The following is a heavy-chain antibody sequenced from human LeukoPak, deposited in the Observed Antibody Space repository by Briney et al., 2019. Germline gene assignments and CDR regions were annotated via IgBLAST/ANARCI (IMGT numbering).Heavy chain of an antibody. CDR1: GGSISSYY. CDR3: ARESDYYDSSGYSSFDY. Sequence: PPETLSLTCTVSGGSISSYYWSWIRQPPGKGLEWIGYIYYSGSTNYNPSLKSRVTISVDTSKNQFSLKLSSVTAADTAVYYCARESDYYDSSGYSSFDYWGQGTLVTVSS. CDR2: IYYSGST. D-gene: IGHD3-22*01. V-gene: IGHV4-59*01. J-gene: IGHJ4*02.